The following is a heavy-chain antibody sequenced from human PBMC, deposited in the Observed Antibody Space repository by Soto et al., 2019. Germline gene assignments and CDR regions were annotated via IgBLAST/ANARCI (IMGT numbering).Heavy chain of an antibody. CDR2: ISYSGST. J-gene: IGHJ6*02. V-gene: IGHV4-59*01. CDR1: GGSISSYY. Sequence: SETLSLTCTVSGGSISSYYWSWIRQPPGKGLEWIGYISYSGSTNYNPSLKSRVTISVDTSKNQFSLKLSSVTAADTAAYSCASEGVSSGWYNYYAMDVWGQGTTVTVSS. D-gene: IGHD6-25*01. CDR3: ASEGVSSGWYNYYAMDV.